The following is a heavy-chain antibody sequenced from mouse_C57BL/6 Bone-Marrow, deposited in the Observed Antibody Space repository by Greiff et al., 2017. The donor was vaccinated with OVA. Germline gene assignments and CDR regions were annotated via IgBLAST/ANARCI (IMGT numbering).Heavy chain of an antibody. D-gene: IGHD1-1*01. CDR2: IYPGDGDT. Sequence: QVQLQQPGAELVKPGASVKISCKASGYAFSSYWMNWVKQRPGKGLEWIGQIYPGDGDTNYNGKFKGKATLTADKSSSTAYRQLSSLTSEDSAVYFCASAGSSPLDGFDYWGQGTTLTVSA. CDR1: GYAFSSYW. V-gene: IGHV1-80*01. CDR3: ASAGSSPLDGFDY. J-gene: IGHJ2*01.